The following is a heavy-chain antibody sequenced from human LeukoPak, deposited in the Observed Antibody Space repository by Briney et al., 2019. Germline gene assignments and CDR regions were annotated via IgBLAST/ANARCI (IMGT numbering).Heavy chain of an antibody. J-gene: IGHJ4*02. CDR3: ARSHAEYFYDRSGYSPFDY. V-gene: IGHV5-51*01. D-gene: IGHD3-22*01. Sequence: GESLKISCKGSGYSFTSYWIGWVRQMPGKGLEWMGIIYPGDSDTRYSPSFQGQVTISADKSINTAYLQWRSLKASDTAMYYCARSHAEYFYDRSGYSPFDYWGQGTLVTVSS. CDR1: GYSFTSYW. CDR2: IYPGDSDT.